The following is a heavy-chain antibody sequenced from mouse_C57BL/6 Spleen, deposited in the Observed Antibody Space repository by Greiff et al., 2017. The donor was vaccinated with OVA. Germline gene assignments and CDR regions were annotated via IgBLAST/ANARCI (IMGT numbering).Heavy chain of an antibody. V-gene: IGHV1-64*01. CDR1: GYTFTSYW. CDR2: IHPNSGST. D-gene: IGHD3-2*02. CDR3: ARWTAQATYYAMDY. Sequence: VKLQQSGAELVKPGASVKLSCKASGYTFTSYWMHWVKQRPGQGLEWIGMIHPNSGSTNYNEKFKSKATLTVDKSSSTAYMQLSSLTSEDSAVYYCARWTAQATYYAMDYWGQGTSVTVSS. J-gene: IGHJ4*01.